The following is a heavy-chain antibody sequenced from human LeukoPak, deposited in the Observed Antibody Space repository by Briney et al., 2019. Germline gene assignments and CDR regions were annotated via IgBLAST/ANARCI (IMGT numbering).Heavy chain of an antibody. V-gene: IGHV3-30*02. Sequence: GGSLRLSCAASGFTFSSYGMHWVRQAPGKGLEWVAFIRYDGSNKYYADSVKGRFTISRDNSKNTLYLQMNSLRAEDTAVYYCAKLGYLHYYDSSGPDYWGQGTLVTVSS. D-gene: IGHD3-22*01. CDR3: AKLGYLHYYDSSGPDY. CDR1: GFTFSSYG. J-gene: IGHJ4*02. CDR2: IRYDGSNK.